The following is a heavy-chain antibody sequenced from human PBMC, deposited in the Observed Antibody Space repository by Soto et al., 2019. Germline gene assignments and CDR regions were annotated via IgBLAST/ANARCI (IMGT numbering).Heavy chain of an antibody. CDR3: ARDRIVVVPADVPEADHPGY. D-gene: IGHD2-2*01. J-gene: IGHJ4*02. CDR2: ISYDGSNK. V-gene: IGHV3-30-3*01. CDR1: GFTFSSYA. Sequence: QVQLVESGGGVVQPGRSLRLSCAASGFTFSSYAMHWVRQAPGKGLEWVAVISYDGSNKYYADSVKGRFTISRDNSKNTLYLQMNSLRAEDTAVYYCARDRIVVVPADVPEADHPGYWGQGTLVTVSS.